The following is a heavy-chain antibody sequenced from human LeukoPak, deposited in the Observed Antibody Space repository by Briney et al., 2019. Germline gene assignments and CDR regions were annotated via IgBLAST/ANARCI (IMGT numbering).Heavy chain of an antibody. CDR1: GGSISSSSYC. CDR3: AREVVGATGFDY. J-gene: IGHJ4*02. CDR2: IYYSGST. D-gene: IGHD1-26*01. Sequence: SETLSLTCTVSGGSISSSSYCWGWIRQPPGKGLEWIGSIYYSGSTYYNPSLKSRVTISVDTSKNQFSLKLSSVTAADTAVYYCAREVVGATGFDYWGQGTLVTVSS. V-gene: IGHV4-39*07.